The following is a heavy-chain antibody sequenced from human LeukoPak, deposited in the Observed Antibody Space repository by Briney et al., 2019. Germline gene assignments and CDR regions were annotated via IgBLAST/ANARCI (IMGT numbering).Heavy chain of an antibody. CDR3: GKSVPLAMGYYYYYIDV. CDR1: GFTFSSYA. J-gene: IGHJ6*03. Sequence: GGSLRLSCAASGFTFSSYAMSWVRQAPGKGLEWVSGISGSGENTYYADFVRGRFTISRDNSKNTLYLQMNSLRAEDTAVYYCGKSVPLAMGYYYYYIDVWGKGTTITVSS. D-gene: IGHD2/OR15-2a*01. CDR2: ISGSGENT. V-gene: IGHV3-23*01.